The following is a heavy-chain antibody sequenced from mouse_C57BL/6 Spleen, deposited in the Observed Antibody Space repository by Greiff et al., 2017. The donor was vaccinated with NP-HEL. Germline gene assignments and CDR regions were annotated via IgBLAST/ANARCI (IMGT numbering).Heavy chain of an antibody. V-gene: IGHV1-78*01. Sequence: QVQLQQSDAELVKPGASVKISCKVSGYTFTDHTIHWMKQRPEQGLEWIGYIYPRDGSTKYNEKFTGKATLTADKSSSTAYMQLNSLTSEDSAVYFCARWDYYGSGPWYFDVWGTGTTVTVSS. CDR3: ARWDYYGSGPWYFDV. J-gene: IGHJ1*03. D-gene: IGHD1-1*01. CDR1: GYTFTDHT. CDR2: IYPRDGST.